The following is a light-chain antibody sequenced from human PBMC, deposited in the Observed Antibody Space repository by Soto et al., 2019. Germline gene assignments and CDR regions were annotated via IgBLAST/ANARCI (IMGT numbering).Light chain of an antibody. CDR3: QQYGSSPA. J-gene: IGKJ4*01. CDR1: QSVSSSY. Sequence: EIVLTQSPGTLSLSPGERATLSCRASQSVSSSYLAWYQQKPGQAPRLLIYGASSRATGIPDRFSGSGSGTDFTLTISRLEPEDFALXXCQQYGSSPAFGGGTKVEIK. CDR2: GAS. V-gene: IGKV3-20*01.